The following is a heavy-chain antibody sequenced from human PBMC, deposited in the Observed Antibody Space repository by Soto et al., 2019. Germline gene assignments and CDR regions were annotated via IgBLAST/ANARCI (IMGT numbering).Heavy chain of an antibody. CDR1: GGTFSSYA. J-gene: IGHJ4*02. CDR2: IIPIFGTA. Sequence: SVKVSCKASGGTFSSYAISWVRQAPGQGLEWMGGIIPIFGTANYAQKFQGRVTITADESTSTAYMELSSLRSEDTAVYYCARGGVAGDDSSGYYFFDYWGQGTLVTVSS. V-gene: IGHV1-69*13. CDR3: ARGGVAGDDSSGYYFFDY. D-gene: IGHD3-22*01.